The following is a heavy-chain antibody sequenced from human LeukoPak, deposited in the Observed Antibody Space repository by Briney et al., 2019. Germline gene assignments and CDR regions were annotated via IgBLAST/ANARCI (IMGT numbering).Heavy chain of an antibody. V-gene: IGHV4-61*02. CDR3: ARGQKYTSGYTVTELGSRYFDY. Sequence: SETLSLTCTVSGGSITSGSYFWSWIRQPAGKGLEWIGRISTSGSTNYNPSLKSRVTISVDTSNKHFSLQLSSLTAADTAVYYCARGQKYTSGYTVTELGSRYFDYWGQGALVTVSS. CDR2: ISTSGST. CDR1: GGSITSGSYF. J-gene: IGHJ4*02. D-gene: IGHD5-18*01.